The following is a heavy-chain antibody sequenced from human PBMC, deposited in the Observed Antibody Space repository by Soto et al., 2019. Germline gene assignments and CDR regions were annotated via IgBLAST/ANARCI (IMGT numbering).Heavy chain of an antibody. V-gene: IGHV3-30*18. CDR3: AKGPTVVTPGFDY. J-gene: IGHJ4*02. D-gene: IGHD4-17*01. Sequence: QVQLVESGGGVVQPGRSLRLSCAASGFTFSSYGMHWVRQAPGKGLEWVAVISYDGSNKYYADSVKGRFTISRDNSKKTLYLQMKSVRAEDTAVYYCAKGPTVVTPGFDYWGQGTLVTVSS. CDR2: ISYDGSNK. CDR1: GFTFSSYG.